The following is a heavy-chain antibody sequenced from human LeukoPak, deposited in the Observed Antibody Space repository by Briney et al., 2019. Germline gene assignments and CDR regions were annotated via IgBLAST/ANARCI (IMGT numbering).Heavy chain of an antibody. CDR2: IYTSGST. V-gene: IGHV4-4*07. Sequence: RPSETLSLTCTVSGGSINSYYWSWIRQPARKGLEWIGRIYTSGSTNYNPSLKSRVTMSVDTSKNQFSLKLSSVTAADTAVYYCARDSMHSAYGDEYWGQGTLVTVSS. CDR3: ARDSMHSAYGDEY. D-gene: IGHD1-26*01. J-gene: IGHJ4*02. CDR1: GGSINSYY.